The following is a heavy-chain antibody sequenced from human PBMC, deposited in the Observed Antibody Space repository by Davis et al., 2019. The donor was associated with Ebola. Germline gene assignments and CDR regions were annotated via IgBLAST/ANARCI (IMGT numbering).Heavy chain of an antibody. CDR1: GGSFSGYY. CDR2: INHSGST. Sequence: SETLSLTCAVYGGSFSGYYWSWIRQPPGKGLEWIGEINHSGSTNYNPSLKSRVTISVDTSKNQFSLKLSSVTAADTAVYYCARADSSGYYFTRNDAFDIWGQGTMVTVSS. V-gene: IGHV4-34*01. CDR3: ARADSSGYYFTRNDAFDI. J-gene: IGHJ3*02. D-gene: IGHD3-22*01.